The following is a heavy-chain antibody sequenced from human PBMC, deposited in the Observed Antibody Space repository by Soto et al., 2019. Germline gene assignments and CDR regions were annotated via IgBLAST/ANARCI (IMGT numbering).Heavy chain of an antibody. Sequence: PGESLKISCKGSGYSFTIYWIGWVRQMPGKGLEWMGIIYPGDSDTRYSPSFQGQVTISADKSISTAYLQWSSLKASDTAMYYCAXQAYDFWSGYYENGMDVWGQGTTVTVSS. V-gene: IGHV5-51*01. D-gene: IGHD3-3*01. CDR1: GYSFTIYW. CDR3: AXQAYDFWSGYYENGMDV. J-gene: IGHJ6*02. CDR2: IYPGDSDT.